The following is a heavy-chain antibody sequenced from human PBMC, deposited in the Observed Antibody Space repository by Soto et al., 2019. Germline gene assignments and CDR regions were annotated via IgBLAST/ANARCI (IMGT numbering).Heavy chain of an antibody. CDR2: INHSGST. CDR3: ARVASDPYYYGSGSYLGHDY. J-gene: IGHJ4*02. V-gene: IGHV4-34*01. Sequence: SETLSLTCAVYGGSFSGYYWSWIRQPPGKGLEWIGEINHSGSTNYNPSLKSRVTISVDTSKNQFSLKLSSVTAADTAVYYCARVASDPYYYGSGSYLGHDYWGQGTLVTVSS. CDR1: GGSFSGYY. D-gene: IGHD3-10*01.